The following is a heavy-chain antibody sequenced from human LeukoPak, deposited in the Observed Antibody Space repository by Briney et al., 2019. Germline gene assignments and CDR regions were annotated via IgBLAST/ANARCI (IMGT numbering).Heavy chain of an antibody. J-gene: IGHJ6*02. CDR3: ASGLQKSGSYFYYYYGMDV. CDR1: GFTFSSYA. V-gene: IGHV3-64*01. D-gene: IGHD1-26*01. Sequence: GGSLRLSCAASGFTFSSYAMHWVRQAPGKGLEYVSAISSNGGSTYYVNSVKGRFTISRDNSKNTLYLQMGSLRAEDMAVYYCASGLQKSGSYFYYYYGMDVWGQGTTVTVSS. CDR2: ISSNGGST.